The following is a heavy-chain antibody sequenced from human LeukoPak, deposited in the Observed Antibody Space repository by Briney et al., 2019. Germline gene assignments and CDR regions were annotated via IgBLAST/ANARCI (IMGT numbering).Heavy chain of an antibody. CDR2: MNPNSGNT. CDR1: GYTFTGYY. V-gene: IGHV1-8*03. D-gene: IGHD5-18*01. CDR3: ARGDSYGFHDY. Sequence: ASVKVSCKASGYTFTGYYMHWVRQATGQGLEWMGWMNPNSGNTGYAQKFQGRVTITRNTSISTAYMELSSLRSEDTAVYYCARGDSYGFHDYWGQGTLVTVSS. J-gene: IGHJ4*02.